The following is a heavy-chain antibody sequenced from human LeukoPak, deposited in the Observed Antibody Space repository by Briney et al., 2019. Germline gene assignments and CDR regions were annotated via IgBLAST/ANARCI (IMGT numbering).Heavy chain of an antibody. D-gene: IGHD2-21*01. CDR2: ISTSSSYI. V-gene: IGHV3-21*01. Sequence: PGGSLRLSCAASGFTFSSYSMNWVRQAPGKGLEWVSSISTSSSYIYYADSVKGRFTISRDNAKKSLYLEMNSLRAEDTAVYYCARGHIVVMADDDVFDYWRQGTLVTVSS. CDR1: GFTFSSYS. J-gene: IGHJ4*02. CDR3: ARGHIVVMADDDVFDY.